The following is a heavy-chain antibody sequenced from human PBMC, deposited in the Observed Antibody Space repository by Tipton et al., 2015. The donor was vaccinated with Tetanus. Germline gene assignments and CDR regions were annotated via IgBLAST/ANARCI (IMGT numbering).Heavy chain of an antibody. CDR1: GFIFSSYG. CDR3: AREAECSGGSCVSGDLDN. CDR2: SWYDGTEK. J-gene: IGHJ4*02. D-gene: IGHD2-15*01. Sequence: CAASGFIFSSYGIHWVRQAPGKGLEWVAVSWYDGTEKYYADSVKGRFTISRDNSKNTLYLQMNSRRAGDTAVYYGAREAECSGGSCVSGDLDNWGQGTQVTVSS. V-gene: IGHV3-33*01.